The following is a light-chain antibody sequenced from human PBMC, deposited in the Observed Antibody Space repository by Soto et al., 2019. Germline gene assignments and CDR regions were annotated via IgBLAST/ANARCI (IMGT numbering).Light chain of an antibody. CDR1: QSVSSSY. CDR2: GAS. J-gene: IGKJ2*01. V-gene: IGKV3-20*01. Sequence: EIVLTQSPGTLSLSPGERATLSCRASQSVSSSYLAWYQQKPGQAPTLLIYGASNRATGIPDRFSGSGSGTDCTLTSSRLEPEEFAVYYCQQYGSSPPYTFGQGTKLEIK. CDR3: QQYGSSPPYT.